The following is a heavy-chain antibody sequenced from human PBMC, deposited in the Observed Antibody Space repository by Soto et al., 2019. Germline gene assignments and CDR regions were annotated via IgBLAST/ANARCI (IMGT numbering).Heavy chain of an antibody. CDR2: IWYDGSNK. CDR3: AREISDDSSGYYYYYYYGMDV. D-gene: IGHD3-22*01. V-gene: IGHV3-33*01. J-gene: IGHJ6*02. Sequence: GGSLRLSCAASGFTFCSYGMHWVRQAPGKGLEWVAVIWYDGSNKYYADSVKGRFTISRDNSKNTLYLQMNSLRAEDTAVYYCAREISDDSSGYYYYYYYGMDVWGQGTTVTVSS. CDR1: GFTFCSYG.